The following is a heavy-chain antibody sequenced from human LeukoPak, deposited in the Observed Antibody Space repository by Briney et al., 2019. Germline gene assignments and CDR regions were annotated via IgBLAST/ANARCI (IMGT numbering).Heavy chain of an antibody. CDR2: ISNTGDST. V-gene: IGHV3-23*01. CDR3: AKDNDPRAYSAYDSYDY. Sequence: GGSLRLSCAASGFTFTTYAMSWVRQAPGKGLEWVSAISNTGDSTYHADSVKGRFTISRDNSKSTLFPQMNSLRAEDTAVYYCAKDNDPRAYSAYDSYDYWGQGTLVTVSS. J-gene: IGHJ4*02. CDR1: GFTFTTYA. D-gene: IGHD5-12*01.